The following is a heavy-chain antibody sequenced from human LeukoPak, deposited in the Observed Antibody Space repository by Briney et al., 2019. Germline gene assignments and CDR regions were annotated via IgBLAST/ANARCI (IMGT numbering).Heavy chain of an antibody. Sequence: ASVKVSCKASGYTFTNYGISWVRQAPGQGLEWMGWISANSGDTDIAQKFQGRVTMTRDTSIATSYMEVDSLTSDDTAVYYCARESACGTTNCLAPADWLDPWGQGTLVIVSS. CDR2: ISANSGDT. D-gene: IGHD2-2*01. CDR3: ARESACGTTNCLAPADWLDP. J-gene: IGHJ5*02. CDR1: GYTFTNYG. V-gene: IGHV1-18*01.